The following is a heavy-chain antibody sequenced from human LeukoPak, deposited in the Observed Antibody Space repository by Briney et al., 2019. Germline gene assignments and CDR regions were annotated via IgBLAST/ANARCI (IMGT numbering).Heavy chain of an antibody. J-gene: IGHJ4*02. Sequence: GGSLRLSCAASGFTVSSNYMSWVRQAPGKGLEYISVVYTGGRTYYADSVKGRFTISRDNAKNSLYMQMNSLRVEDTAVYYCARSPGATWSFDYWGRGILVTVSS. D-gene: IGHD1-1*01. CDR2: VYTGGRT. CDR1: GFTVSSNY. CDR3: ARSPGATWSFDY. V-gene: IGHV3-66*01.